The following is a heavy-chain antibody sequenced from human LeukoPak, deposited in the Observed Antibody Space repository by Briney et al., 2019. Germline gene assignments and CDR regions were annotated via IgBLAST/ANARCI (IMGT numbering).Heavy chain of an antibody. D-gene: IGHD5-24*01. CDR1: GVSITGYY. J-gene: IGHJ3*02. CDR3: ARGRSGYNWAFDI. V-gene: IGHV4-59*01. CDR2: VYYSGST. Sequence: PSETLSLTCTVSGVSITGYYWSWIRQPPGKGLAWIGYVYYSGSTDNNPSLKSRVTISVDTSKNQFSLKLSSVTAADTAVYYCARGRSGYNWAFDIWGQGTMFTVSS.